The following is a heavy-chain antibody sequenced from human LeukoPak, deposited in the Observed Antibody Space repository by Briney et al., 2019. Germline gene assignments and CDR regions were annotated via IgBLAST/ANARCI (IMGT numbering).Heavy chain of an antibody. V-gene: IGHV4-4*07. CDR1: GGSISNYF. D-gene: IGHD6-13*01. J-gene: IGHJ4*02. Sequence: SETLSLTCTVSGGSISNYFWSWVRQPAGKGLEWIGRIYSTGRSDYNPSLKSRITMSVDTSKNQFSLKLSSVTAADTAVYYCARSIAAAVHDYWGQGTLVTVSS. CDR3: ARSIAAAVHDY. CDR2: IYSTGRS.